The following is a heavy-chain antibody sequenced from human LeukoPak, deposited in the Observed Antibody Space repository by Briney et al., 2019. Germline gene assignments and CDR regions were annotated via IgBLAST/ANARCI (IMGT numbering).Heavy chain of an antibody. CDR2: MNPNTGNT. CDR1: GYTFNSYD. J-gene: IGHJ5*02. D-gene: IGHD3-10*01. V-gene: IGHV1-8*01. CDR3: ARGGAGTYYKRDGWFDP. Sequence: ASVKVSCKASGYTFNSYDINWVRQATGQGPEWMGWMNPNTGNTGYGERFQGRVTMTRDNSISTAYMELNSLTSEDTAVYYCARGGAGTYYKRDGWFDPWGQGTLVTISS.